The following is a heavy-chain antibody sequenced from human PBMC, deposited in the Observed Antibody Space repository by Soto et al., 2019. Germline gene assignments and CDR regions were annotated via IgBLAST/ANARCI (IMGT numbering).Heavy chain of an antibody. CDR1: GFSISSYY. V-gene: IGHV4-59*01. CDR3: ARGYSSGWRLYFDY. J-gene: IGHJ4*02. D-gene: IGHD6-19*01. Sequence: SETLSLTCTVSGFSISSYYWSWIRQPPGKGLEWIGYIYYSGSTNYNPSLKSRVTISVDTSKNQFSLKLSSVTAADTAVYYCARGYSSGWRLYFDYWGQGTLVTVSS. CDR2: IYYSGST.